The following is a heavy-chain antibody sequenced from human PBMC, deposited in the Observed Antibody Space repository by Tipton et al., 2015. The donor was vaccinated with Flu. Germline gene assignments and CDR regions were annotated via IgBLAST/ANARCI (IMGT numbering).Heavy chain of an antibody. V-gene: IGHV4-38-2*02. Sequence: GLVKPSETLSLTCTVSGYSISTRYYWGWIRQPPGKGLEWIGCVYHGGTTYYNPSLKGRVTISIDTSKNQFSLNMRSVTAADMAVYYCARRDYSNYVSEPKNWFDSWGQGALVTVSS. J-gene: IGHJ5*01. CDR1: GYSISTRYY. CDR2: VYHGGTT. CDR3: ARRDYSNYVSEPKNWFDS. D-gene: IGHD4-11*01.